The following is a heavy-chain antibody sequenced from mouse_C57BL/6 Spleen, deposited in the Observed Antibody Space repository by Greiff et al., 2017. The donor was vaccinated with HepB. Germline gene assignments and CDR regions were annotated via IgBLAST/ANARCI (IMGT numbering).Heavy chain of an antibody. D-gene: IGHD3-3*01. CDR3: AREGDSRAMDY. Sequence: EVQLQQSGGGLVKPGGSLKLSCAASGFTFSSYAMSWVRQTPEKRLEWVATISDGGSYTYYPDNVKGRFTISRDNAKNNLYLQMSHLKSEDTAMYYCAREGDSRAMDYWGQGTSVTVSS. V-gene: IGHV5-4*01. CDR1: GFTFSSYA. J-gene: IGHJ4*01. CDR2: ISDGGSYT.